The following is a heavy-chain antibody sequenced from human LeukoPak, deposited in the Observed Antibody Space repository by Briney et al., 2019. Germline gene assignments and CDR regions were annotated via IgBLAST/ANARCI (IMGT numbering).Heavy chain of an antibody. D-gene: IGHD3-10*01. CDR3: ARDHVLLNLFDY. J-gene: IGHJ4*02. CDR1: GFTFSSYG. Sequence: SGGTLRLSCAASGFTFSSYGMHWVRQAPGKGLEGVAVIWYDGSNKYYADSVKGRFTISRDNSKNTLYLQMNSLRAEDTAVYYCARDHVLLNLFDYWGQGTLVTVSS. V-gene: IGHV3-33*01. CDR2: IWYDGSNK.